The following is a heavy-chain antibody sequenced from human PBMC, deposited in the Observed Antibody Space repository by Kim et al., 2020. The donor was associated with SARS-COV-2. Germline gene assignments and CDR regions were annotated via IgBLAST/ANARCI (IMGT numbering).Heavy chain of an antibody. V-gene: IGHV3-30*18. Sequence: GGSLRLSCAASGFTFSSYGMHWVRQAPGKGLEWVAVISYDGSNKYYADSVKGRFTISRDNSKNTLYLQMNSLRAEDTAVYYCAKEIAAAGTVYGMDVWGQGTTVTVSS. CDR3: AKEIAAAGTVYGMDV. CDR2: ISYDGSNK. D-gene: IGHD6-13*01. J-gene: IGHJ6*02. CDR1: GFTFSSYG.